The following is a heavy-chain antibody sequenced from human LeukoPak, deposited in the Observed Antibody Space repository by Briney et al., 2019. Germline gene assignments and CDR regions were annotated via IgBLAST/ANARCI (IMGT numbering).Heavy chain of an antibody. Sequence: GGSLRLSCAASGFIFSNHWMHWIRQAPGKGLEWVSYISSSSSYTNYADSVKGRFTISRDNAKNSLYLQMNSLRAEDTAVYYCARESIVVVPAADDYVWGSYRLRSIYDYWGQGTLVTDSS. J-gene: IGHJ4*02. D-gene: IGHD3-16*02. CDR2: ISSSSSYT. CDR1: GFIFSNHW. CDR3: ARESIVVVPAADDYVWGSYRLRSIYDY. V-gene: IGHV3-11*05.